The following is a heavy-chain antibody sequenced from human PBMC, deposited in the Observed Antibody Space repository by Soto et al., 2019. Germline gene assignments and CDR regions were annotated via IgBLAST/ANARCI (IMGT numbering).Heavy chain of an antibody. Sequence: QVTLKESGPTLVKPTQTLTMTGTFSGFSLNTSGVGLGWIRQPPGKALEWLGLIFWDDDKRYSPSLKSRLTITKDTSKNQVVLTMTNMDSMDTATYYCSHSVLRYFDYWGQGTLVTVSS. V-gene: IGHV2-5*02. CDR1: GFSLNTSGVG. D-gene: IGHD4-17*01. J-gene: IGHJ4*02. CDR2: IFWDDDK. CDR3: SHSVLRYFDY.